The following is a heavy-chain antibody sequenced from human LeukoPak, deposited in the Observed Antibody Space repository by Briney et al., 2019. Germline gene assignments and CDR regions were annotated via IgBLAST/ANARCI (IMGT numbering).Heavy chain of an antibody. CDR3: ARGPWEIVEEDY. V-gene: IGHV1-8*01. CDR1: GYTFTSYD. Sequence: ASVKVSCKASGYTFTSYDINWVRQATGQGLEWMGWMNPNSGNTGYAQKFRGRVTMTRNTSISTAYMELSSLRSEDTAVYYCARGPWEIVEEDYWGQATLVTVSS. D-gene: IGHD5-12*01. CDR2: MNPNSGNT. J-gene: IGHJ4*02.